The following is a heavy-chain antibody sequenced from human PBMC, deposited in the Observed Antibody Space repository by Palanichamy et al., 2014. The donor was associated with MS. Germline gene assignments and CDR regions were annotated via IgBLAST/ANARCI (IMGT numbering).Heavy chain of an antibody. CDR1: GGSFSGYS. J-gene: IGHJ6*02. D-gene: IGHD3-16*01. V-gene: IGHV4-34*01. CDR2: INHSGST. Sequence: QVQLQQWGAGLLKPSETLSLTCAAYGGSFSGYSWTWIRQSPGKGLEWIGEINHSGSTNYNPSLKSRITISVDTSKNQFSLKLASVTAADTAVYYCARDPLITNYDYYGLDVWGQGTTVTVSS. CDR3: ARDPLITNYDYYGLDV.